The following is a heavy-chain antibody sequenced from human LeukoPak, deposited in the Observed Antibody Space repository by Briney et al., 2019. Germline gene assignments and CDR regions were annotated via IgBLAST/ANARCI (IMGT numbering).Heavy chain of an antibody. CDR2: IFSNDEK. D-gene: IGHD2-2*01. V-gene: IGHV2-26*01. J-gene: IGHJ5*02. Sequence: ESGAVLVNPTETLTLTCTVSGFSLSNARMGVSWIRQPPGKALEWLAHIFSNDEKSYSTSLKSRLTISKDTSKSQVVLTMTNMDPVDTATYYCARMMEDIVVVPAPNWFDPWGQGTLVTVSS. CDR3: ARMMEDIVVVPAPNWFDP. CDR1: GFSLSNARMG.